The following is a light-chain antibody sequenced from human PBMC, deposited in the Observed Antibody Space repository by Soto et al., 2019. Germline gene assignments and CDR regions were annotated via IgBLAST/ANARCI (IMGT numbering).Light chain of an antibody. CDR2: EVT. CDR3: NSYAGSNYL. Sequence: QSALTQPPSASGSPGQSVTISCTGTSSDVGGYNYVSWYQQLPGKAPKLMIYEVTKRPSGVPDRFSGSKSGNTASLTVSGLQAEDEAHYYCNSYAGSNYLFGGGTKLTVL. J-gene: IGLJ2*01. CDR1: SSDVGGYNY. V-gene: IGLV2-8*01.